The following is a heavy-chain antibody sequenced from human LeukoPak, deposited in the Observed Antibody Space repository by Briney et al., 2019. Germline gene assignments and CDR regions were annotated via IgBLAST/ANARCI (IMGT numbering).Heavy chain of an antibody. V-gene: IGHV3-21*01. CDR1: GFTLSSYS. CDR3: ARARRDYGRSFDY. D-gene: IGHD4-17*01. Sequence: GGSLRLSCAGSGFTLSSYSMDWVRQAPGKGLEWVSSISSSSSYIYYADSVKGQFTISRDNAKNSLYLQMNSLRAEDTAVYYCARARRDYGRSFDYWGQGTLVTVSS. CDR2: ISSSSSYI. J-gene: IGHJ4*02.